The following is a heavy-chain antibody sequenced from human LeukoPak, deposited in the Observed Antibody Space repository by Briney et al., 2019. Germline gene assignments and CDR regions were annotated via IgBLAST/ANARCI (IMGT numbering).Heavy chain of an antibody. CDR2: IYSGGST. V-gene: IGHV3-66*01. CDR1: GFTVSTTY. CDR3: ASTSVTTGPYYYYYGMDV. D-gene: IGHD4-17*01. J-gene: IGHJ6*02. Sequence: RGSLRLSCAASGFTVSTTYMSWVRQAPGKGLDWVSVIYSGGSTSSADSVKGRFTISRDNSKNTLYLQMNSLRAEDTAVYYCASTSVTTGPYYYYYGMDVWGQGTTVTVSS.